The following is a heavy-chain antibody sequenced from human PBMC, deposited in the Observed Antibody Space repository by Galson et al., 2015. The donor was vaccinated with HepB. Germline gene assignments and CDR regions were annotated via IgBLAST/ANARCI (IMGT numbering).Heavy chain of an antibody. J-gene: IGHJ6*03. CDR3: ARAVAVVSAGLVHPDFYHYYMDV. Sequence: SVKVSCKASGDTFSRYGISWVRQAPGQGLEWMGRIIPILGVANYAQKFQGRVTITADKSTSTAYMELSSLRSEDTAVFYCARAVAVVSAGLVHPDFYHYYMDVWGKGTTVTVSS. CDR2: IIPILGVA. CDR1: GDTFSRYG. D-gene: IGHD2-2*01. V-gene: IGHV1-69*04.